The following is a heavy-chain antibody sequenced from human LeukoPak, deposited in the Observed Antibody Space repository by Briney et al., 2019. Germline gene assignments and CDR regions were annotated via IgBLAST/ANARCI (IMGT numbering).Heavy chain of an antibody. D-gene: IGHD4-17*01. CDR1: GFTFRNYA. CDR2: ISYDGSNK. CDR3: ATDHGFHYGAYFDY. J-gene: IGHJ4*02. V-gene: IGHV3-30*03. Sequence: GGSLRLSCAASGFTFRNYAMSWVRQAPGKGLGWVAVISYDGSNKYSADSVKGRFTISRDNSKNTLYLQMNSLRPEDTAVYYCATDHGFHYGAYFDYWGQGTLVTVSS.